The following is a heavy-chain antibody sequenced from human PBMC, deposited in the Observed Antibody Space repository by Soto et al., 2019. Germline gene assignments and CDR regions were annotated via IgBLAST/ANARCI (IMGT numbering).Heavy chain of an antibody. J-gene: IGHJ4*02. D-gene: IGHD2-15*01. CDR3: EGALSYCCGCSCYPDY. V-gene: IGHV3-33*01. CDR1: GFTFSSYG. Sequence: QVQLVESGGGVVQPGRSLRLSCAASGFTFSSYGMHWVRQAPGKGLEWVAAIWNDGSNKYYADSVKGRFTISRDKSKNSMYLQMNSLRAVDTAVYYCEGALSYCCGCSCYPDYWGQGTLVTVSS. CDR2: IWNDGSNK.